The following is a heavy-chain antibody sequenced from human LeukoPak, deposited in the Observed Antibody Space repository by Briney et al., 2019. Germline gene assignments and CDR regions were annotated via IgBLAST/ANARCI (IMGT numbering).Heavy chain of an antibody. CDR2: INPNSGGT. CDR1: GFTFSSYV. CDR3: ADHCSGGSCPGV. J-gene: IGHJ4*02. D-gene: IGHD2-15*01. V-gene: IGHV1-2*02. Sequence: GSLRLSCAASGFTFSSYVMHWVRQAPGQGLEWMGWINPNSGGTNYAQKFQGRVTMTRDTSISTAYMELSRLRSDDTAVYYCADHCSGGSCPGVWGQGTLVTVSS.